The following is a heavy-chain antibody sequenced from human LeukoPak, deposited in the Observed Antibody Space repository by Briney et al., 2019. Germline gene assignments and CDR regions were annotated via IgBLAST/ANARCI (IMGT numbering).Heavy chain of an antibody. CDR2: IYYSGST. V-gene: IGHV4-39*07. Sequence: PSETLSLTCTVSGGSISSSSYYWGWIRQPPGKGLEWIGSIYYSGSTYYNPSLKSRVTISVDTSKNQFSLKLSSVTAADTAVYYCARDMIAAAHWGQGTLVTVSS. J-gene: IGHJ4*02. D-gene: IGHD6-13*01. CDR3: ARDMIAAAH. CDR1: GGSISSSSYY.